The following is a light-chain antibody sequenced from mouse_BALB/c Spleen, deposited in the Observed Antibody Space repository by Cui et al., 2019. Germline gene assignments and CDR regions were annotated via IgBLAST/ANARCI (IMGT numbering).Light chain of an antibody. CDR1: SSVSY. CDR2: DTS. J-gene: IGKJ1*01. Sequence: QIVLTQSPATMSASPGEKVTITCSASSSVSYMYWYQQKPGSSPRLLIYDTSNLASGIPVRFSGSGSGTSYSLTISRMEAEDAATYYCQQWNSYPRTFGGGTKLEIK. V-gene: IGKV4-55*01. CDR3: QQWNSYPRT.